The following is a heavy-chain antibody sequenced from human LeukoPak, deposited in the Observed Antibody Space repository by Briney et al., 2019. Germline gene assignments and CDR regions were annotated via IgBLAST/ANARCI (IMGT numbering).Heavy chain of an antibody. V-gene: IGHV3-53*01. J-gene: IGHJ4*02. CDR3: ARERRYCSGDNCYSGFDY. D-gene: IGHD2-15*01. CDR2: IYSGGST. CDR1: GFTVSSNY. Sequence: GGSLRLSCAASGFTVSSNYLNWVRQAPGKGLEWVSVIYSGGSTYYADSVKGRFTVSRDNSKNTLYLQMNSLRAEDTAVYYCARERRYCSGDNCYSGFDYWGQGTLVTVSS.